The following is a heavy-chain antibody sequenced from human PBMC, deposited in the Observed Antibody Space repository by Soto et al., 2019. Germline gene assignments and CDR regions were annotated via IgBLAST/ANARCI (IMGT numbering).Heavy chain of an antibody. CDR3: AKGEMATIRNSFDS. D-gene: IGHD5-12*01. Sequence: GGSLRLSCVTSAFSLTSCSMSWVRQTPGKGLEWVSALSRSDGATYYADSVKGRFTISRDTSTSTLYLQMSNLRAEDTAIYYCAKGEMATIRNSFDSWGQGTLVTVSS. CDR1: AFSLTSCS. J-gene: IGHJ5*01. CDR2: LSRSDGAT. V-gene: IGHV3-23*01.